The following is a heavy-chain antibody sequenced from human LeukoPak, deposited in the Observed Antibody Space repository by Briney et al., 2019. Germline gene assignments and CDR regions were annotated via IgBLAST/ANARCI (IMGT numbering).Heavy chain of an antibody. CDR2: IYTSGST. D-gene: IGHD5-12*01. CDR3: ARILTYTNYGGYSGYAPVDAFDI. V-gene: IGHV4-4*09. CDR1: GGSISSYY. J-gene: IGHJ3*02. Sequence: SETLSLTCTVSGGSISSYYWSWLRQPPGKGLEWIGYIYTSGSTNYNPSLKSRVTISVDTSKNQFSLKLSSVTAADTAVYYCARILTYTNYGGYSGYAPVDAFDIWGQGTMVTVSS.